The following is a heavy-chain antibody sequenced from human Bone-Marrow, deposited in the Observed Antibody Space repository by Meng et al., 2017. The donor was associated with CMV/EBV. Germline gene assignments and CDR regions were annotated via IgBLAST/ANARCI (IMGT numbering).Heavy chain of an antibody. CDR1: GGTFSSYA. J-gene: IGHJ6*01. V-gene: IGHV1-69*05. CDR2: IIPIFGTA. Sequence: SVKVSCKASGGTFSSYAISWVRQAPGQGLEWMGGIIPIFGTANYAQKFQGRVTITTDESTSTAYMELSSLRSEDTAVYYCARGASITGSVEDGMDVWWQGTTVTVSS. CDR3: ARGASITGSVEDGMDV. D-gene: IGHD1-20*01.